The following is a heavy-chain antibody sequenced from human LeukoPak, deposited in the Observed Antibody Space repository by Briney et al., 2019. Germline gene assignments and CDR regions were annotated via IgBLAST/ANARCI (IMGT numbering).Heavy chain of an antibody. D-gene: IGHD3-22*01. V-gene: IGHV3-23*01. J-gene: IGHJ4*02. CDR3: AKDPKYYYDSSGYY. CDR1: GLTFSSYA. CDR2: ISGSGGST. Sequence: GGSLRLSCAASGLTFSSYAMSWVRQAPGKGPEWVSAISGSGGSTYYADSVKGRFTISRDNSKNTLYLQMNSLRAEDTAVYYCAKDPKYYYDSSGYYWGQGTLVTVSS.